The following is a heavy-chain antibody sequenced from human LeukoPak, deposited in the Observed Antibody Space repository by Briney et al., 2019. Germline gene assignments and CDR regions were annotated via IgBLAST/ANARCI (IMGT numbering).Heavy chain of an antibody. CDR3: ARDTSKYYDFWSGL. CDR2: IYHSGST. D-gene: IGHD3-3*01. V-gene: IGHV4-30-2*01. Sequence: PSETLSLTCTVSGGSISSGGYYWSWIRQPPGKGLEWIGYIYHSGSTYYNPSLKSRVTISVDRSKNQFSLKLSSVTAADTAVYYCARDTSKYYDFWSGLWGQGTMVTVSS. CDR1: GGSISSGGYY. J-gene: IGHJ3*01.